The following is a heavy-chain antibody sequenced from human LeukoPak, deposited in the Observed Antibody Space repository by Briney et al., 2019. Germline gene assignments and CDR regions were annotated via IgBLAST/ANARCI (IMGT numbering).Heavy chain of an antibody. Sequence: SGTLSLTCGVSGGSITSTNWXXWVRQPPGQGLEWIGEVSLSGLTNYNPSLSSRVIMALDTSKNHLSLHLTSVTAADTAVYYCSRENGAFSPFGYWGQGYLVTVLS. CDR2: VSLSGLT. D-gene: IGHD2-8*01. CDR3: SRENGAFSPFGY. J-gene: IGHJ4*02. V-gene: IGHV4-4*02. CDR1: GGSITSTNW.